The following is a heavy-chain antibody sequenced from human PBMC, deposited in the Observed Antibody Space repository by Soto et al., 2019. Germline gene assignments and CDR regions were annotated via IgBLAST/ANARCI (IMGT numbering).Heavy chain of an antibody. J-gene: IGHJ4*02. CDR1: GGSISSYY. Sequence: SETLSLTCTVSGGSISSYYWSWIRQPPGKGLGWIGYIYYSGSTNYNPSLKSRVTISVDTSKNQFSLKLSSVTAADTAVYYCARVAWDTAMVFEYWGQGTLVTVSS. CDR3: ARVAWDTAMVFEY. V-gene: IGHV4-59*01. CDR2: IYYSGST. D-gene: IGHD5-18*01.